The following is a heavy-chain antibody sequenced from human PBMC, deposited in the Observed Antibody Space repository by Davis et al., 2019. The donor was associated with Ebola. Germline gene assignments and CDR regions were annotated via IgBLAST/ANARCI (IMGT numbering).Heavy chain of an antibody. D-gene: IGHD3-9*01. J-gene: IGHJ5*02. CDR2: INWNGGST. V-gene: IGHV3-20*01. CDR1: GFTLDHYA. CDR3: AGVNAVTGYSRFDT. Sequence: ESLKIPCAASGFTLDHYAITLVRQAPGKGLEWVSGINWNGGSTGYADSVKGRFTISRDNAKNYLYLRLNSLSAKDTALYHCAGVNAVTGYSRFDTWGQGTLDTGSS.